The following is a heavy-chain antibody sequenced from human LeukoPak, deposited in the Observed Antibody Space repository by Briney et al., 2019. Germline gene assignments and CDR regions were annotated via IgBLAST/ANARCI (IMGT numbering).Heavy chain of an antibody. CDR2: ISGSGGST. J-gene: IGHJ4*02. Sequence: PGGSLRLSCAASGFTFSSYAMSWVRQAPGKGLEWVSAISGSGGSTYYADSVKGRFTISRDNSKNTLYLQMNSLRAEDTAVYYRARDLNYYDSSGYGHWGQGTLVTVSS. CDR3: ARDLNYYDSSGYGH. CDR1: GFTFSSYA. V-gene: IGHV3-23*01. D-gene: IGHD3-22*01.